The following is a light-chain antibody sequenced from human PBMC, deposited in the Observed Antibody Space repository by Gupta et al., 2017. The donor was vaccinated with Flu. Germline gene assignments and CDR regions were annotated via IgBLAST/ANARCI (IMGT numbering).Light chain of an antibody. CDR1: QSVSSY. CDR2: DAS. V-gene: IGKV3-11*01. CDR3: QQRSNWPPWT. Sequence: EIVLTQSPATLSLSPGERATLSCRASQSVSSYLAWYQQKPGQAPRLLIYDASNRATGIPARFSGSGSGKDLTLTISSREQEDFAGYYCQQRSNWPPWTFGQGTKVEIK. J-gene: IGKJ1*01.